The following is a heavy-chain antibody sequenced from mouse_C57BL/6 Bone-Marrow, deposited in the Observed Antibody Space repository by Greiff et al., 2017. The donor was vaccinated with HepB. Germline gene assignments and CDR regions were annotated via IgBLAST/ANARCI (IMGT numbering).Heavy chain of an antibody. J-gene: IGHJ2*01. CDR3: VREGGLLTLFDY. Sequence: EVQVVESGGGLVQPKGSLKLSCAASGFTFNTYAMHWVRQAPGKGLEWVARIRSKSSNYATYYADSVKDRFTISRDDSQSMLYLQMNNLKTEDTAMYYCVREGGLLTLFDYWGQGTTLTVSS. CDR1: GFTFNTYA. V-gene: IGHV10-3*01. D-gene: IGHD2-3*01. CDR2: IRSKSSNYAT.